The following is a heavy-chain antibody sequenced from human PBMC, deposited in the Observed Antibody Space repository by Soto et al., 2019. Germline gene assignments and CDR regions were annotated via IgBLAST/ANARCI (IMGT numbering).Heavy chain of an antibody. D-gene: IGHD2-2*01. CDR2: IYHSGST. CDR3: ARGDIVVVPAGVRLHYYYYMDV. CDR1: SGSISSSNW. J-gene: IGHJ6*03. V-gene: IGHV4-4*02. Sequence: QVQLQESGPGLVKPSGTLSLTCAVSSGSISSSNWWSWVRQPPGKGLEWIGEIYHSGSTNYNPSLKSRVTISVDKSKNQFSLKLSSVTAADTAVYYCARGDIVVVPAGVRLHYYYYMDVWGKGTTVTVSS.